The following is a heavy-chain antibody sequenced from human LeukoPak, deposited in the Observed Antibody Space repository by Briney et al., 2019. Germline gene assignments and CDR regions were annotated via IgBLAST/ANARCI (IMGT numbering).Heavy chain of an antibody. J-gene: IGHJ4*02. CDR2: IYYSGST. Sequence: PSETLSLTCTVSGGSISSYYWSWIRQPPGKGLEWIGYIYYSGSTNYNPSLKSRVTISVDTSKNQFSLKLSSVTAADTAVYYCARKDYDILTGEDYWGQGTLVTVSS. V-gene: IGHV4-59*08. CDR1: GGSISSYY. D-gene: IGHD3-9*01. CDR3: ARKDYDILTGEDY.